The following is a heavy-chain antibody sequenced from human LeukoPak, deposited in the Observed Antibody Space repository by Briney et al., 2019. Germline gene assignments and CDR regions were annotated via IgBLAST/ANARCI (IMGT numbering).Heavy chain of an antibody. CDR1: GGTFSSYA. V-gene: IGHV1-2*02. Sequence: ASVKVSCKASGGTFSSYAISWVRQAPGQGLEWMGWINPNSGGTNYAQKFQGRVTMTRDTSISTAYMELSRLRSDDTAVYYCAREGLGYRYFDYWGQGTLVTVSS. CDR3: AREGLGYRYFDY. CDR2: INPNSGGT. J-gene: IGHJ4*02. D-gene: IGHD6-25*01.